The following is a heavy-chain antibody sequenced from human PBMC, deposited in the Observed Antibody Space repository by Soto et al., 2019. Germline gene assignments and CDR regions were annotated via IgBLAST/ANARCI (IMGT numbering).Heavy chain of an antibody. J-gene: IGHJ4*02. CDR3: ATLLGSVTTSDY. Sequence: GGSLRLSCATSGFTFGSRWMSWVRQAPGKGLEWVANIRQDGGDIYYVDSVKGRFTISRDNAKDSLYLQMNSLRAEDTAVYYCATLLGSVTTSDYWGQRTLVTVS. CDR1: GFTFGSRW. D-gene: IGHD1-1*01. V-gene: IGHV3-7*01. CDR2: IRQDGGDI.